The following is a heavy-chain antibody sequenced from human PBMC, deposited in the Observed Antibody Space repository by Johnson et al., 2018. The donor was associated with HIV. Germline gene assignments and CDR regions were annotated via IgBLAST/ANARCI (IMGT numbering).Heavy chain of an antibody. D-gene: IGHD2-2*01. J-gene: IGHJ3*01. V-gene: IGHV3-30*04. CDR3: ARRRISTSTWQECFDV. CDR2: ISYDGSNK. CDR1: GFTFSSYA. Sequence: QVQLVESGGGVVQPGRSLRLSCAASGFTFSSYALHWVRQAPGKGLEWEAVISYDGSNKYYANSVKGRFTVSRDNSKSTVSLQMGILRVEDTAVYYCARRRISTSTWQECFDVWGQGTMVTVSS.